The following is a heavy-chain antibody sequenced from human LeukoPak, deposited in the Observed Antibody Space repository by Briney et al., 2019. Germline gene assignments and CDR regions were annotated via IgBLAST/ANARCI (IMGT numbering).Heavy chain of an antibody. V-gene: IGHV1-69*04. CDR3: ARDIRASITMVRGVITEDY. Sequence: SVKVSCKASGGTFSSYAVSWVRQAPGQGLEWMGRIIPILGIANYAQKFQGRVTITADKSTSTAYMELSSLRSEDTAVYYCARDIRASITMVRGVITEDYWGQGTLVTVSS. CDR1: GGTFSSYA. D-gene: IGHD3-10*01. CDR2: IIPILGIA. J-gene: IGHJ4*02.